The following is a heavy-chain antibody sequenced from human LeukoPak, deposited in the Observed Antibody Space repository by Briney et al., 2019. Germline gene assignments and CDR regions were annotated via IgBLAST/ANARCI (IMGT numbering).Heavy chain of an antibody. V-gene: IGHV4-34*01. CDR2: INHSGST. Sequence: PSETLSLTCAVYGGSFSGYYWSWIRQPPGKGLEWIGEINHSGSTNYNPSLKSRVTISLDTSRNQFSLKLNSVTAADTAVYYCAKSNGYGLIDVWGQGTMVTVSS. D-gene: IGHD3-22*01. J-gene: IGHJ3*01. CDR1: GGSFSGYY. CDR3: AKSNGYGLIDV.